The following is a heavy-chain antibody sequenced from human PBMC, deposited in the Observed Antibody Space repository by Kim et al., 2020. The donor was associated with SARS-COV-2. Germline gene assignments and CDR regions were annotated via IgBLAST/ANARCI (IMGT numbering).Heavy chain of an antibody. V-gene: IGHV3-23*01. J-gene: IGHJ5*02. CDR3: AKGARSGPIAARPWFDP. CDR2: ISGSGGST. Sequence: GGSLRLSCAASGFTFSSYAMSWVRQAPGKGLEWVSAISGSGGSTYYADSVKGRFTISRDNSKNTLYLQMNSLRAEDTAVYYCAKGARSGPIAARPWFDPWGQGTLVTVSS. CDR1: GFTFSSYA. D-gene: IGHD6-6*01.